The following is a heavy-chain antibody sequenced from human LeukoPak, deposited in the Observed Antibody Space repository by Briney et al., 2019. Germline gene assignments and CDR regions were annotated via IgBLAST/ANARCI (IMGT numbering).Heavy chain of an antibody. Sequence: GGSLRLSCAASGFTFSSYSMNWVRQAPGKGLEWVSAISGSGGSTYYADSVKGRFTISRDNSKNTLYLQMNSLRAEDTAVYYCAKTSSGYYFSHFDYWGQGTLVTVSS. D-gene: IGHD3-22*01. V-gene: IGHV3-23*01. CDR2: ISGSGGST. CDR3: AKTSSGYYFSHFDY. J-gene: IGHJ4*02. CDR1: GFTFSSYS.